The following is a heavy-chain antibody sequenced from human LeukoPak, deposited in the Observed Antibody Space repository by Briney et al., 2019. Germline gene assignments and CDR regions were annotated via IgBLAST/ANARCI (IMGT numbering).Heavy chain of an antibody. CDR1: GGSISSYY. V-gene: IGHV4-59*01. D-gene: IGHD4-23*01. J-gene: IGHJ4*02. CDR3: ARVGDFFGGNNFDY. Sequence: PSETLSLTCTVSGGSISSYYWSWIRQPPGKGLEWIGYIYYSGSTNYNPSLKSRVTISVDTSKNQFSLKLSSVTAADTAVYYCARVGDFFGGNNFDYWSQGTLVTVSS. CDR2: IYYSGST.